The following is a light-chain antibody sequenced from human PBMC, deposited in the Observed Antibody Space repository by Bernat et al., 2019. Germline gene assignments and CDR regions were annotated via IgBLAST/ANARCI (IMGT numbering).Light chain of an antibody. Sequence: EIVLTQSPGTLSLSPGAGATLSCRASQSVTSNYLAWYQQKPGQAPRLLIYGASFRATGIPDRFSGSGSGTDFTLTISRLEPEDFAVYYCQQYCSSRTFGQGTKVEIK. J-gene: IGKJ1*01. CDR2: GAS. CDR3: QQYCSSRT. V-gene: IGKV3-20*01. CDR1: QSVTSNY.